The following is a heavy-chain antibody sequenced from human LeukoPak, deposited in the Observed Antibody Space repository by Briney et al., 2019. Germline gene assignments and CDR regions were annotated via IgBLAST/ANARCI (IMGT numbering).Heavy chain of an antibody. J-gene: IGHJ4*02. CDR3: ARDRGGYYDY. CDR1: GFTLSNYA. V-gene: IGHV3-30-3*01. CDR2: ITFDGTNT. Sequence: PGRSLRLPCAASGFTLSNYAMHWVRQPPGKGLEWLAVITFDGTNTYYADSVKGRLTISRDTSNSALHLQMDSLRVEDTALYYCARDRGGYYDYWGQGTLVSVSA. D-gene: IGHD2-2*03.